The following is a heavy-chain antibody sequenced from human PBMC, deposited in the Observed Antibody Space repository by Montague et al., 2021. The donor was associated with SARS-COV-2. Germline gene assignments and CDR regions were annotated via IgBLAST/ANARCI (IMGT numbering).Heavy chain of an antibody. CDR2: IHHTGTT. D-gene: IGHD2-2*01. CDR1: GDSISSGYPY. J-gene: IGHJ4*02. V-gene: IGHV4-39*01. CDR3: ARHLAISGPAAVSDY. Sequence: SETLSLTCTVSGDSISSGYPYCGWIRQPPGNGPESVGTIHHTGTTYYNPSLKSRVTISVDTSRNQFSLKLSSVTAADAAIYYCARHLAISGPAAVSDYWGQGTLVTVSS.